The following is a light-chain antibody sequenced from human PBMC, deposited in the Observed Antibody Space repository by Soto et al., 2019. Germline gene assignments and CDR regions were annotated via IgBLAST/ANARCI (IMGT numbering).Light chain of an antibody. J-gene: IGKJ5*01. CDR1: QSVNSNY. CDR2: GAS. V-gene: IGKV3-20*01. Sequence: EIVLTQSPGTLSLFPGETAALSCRASQSVNSNYLAWYQLRYGQAPRLLIYGASIRATGIPDRFSGSGSGTYFTLTISGLEPEDFAMYYCQQYGGSAPITFGQGTRLEIE. CDR3: QQYGGSAPIT.